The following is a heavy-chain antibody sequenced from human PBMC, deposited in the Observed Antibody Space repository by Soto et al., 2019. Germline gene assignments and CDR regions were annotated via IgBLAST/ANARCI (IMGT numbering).Heavy chain of an antibody. CDR1: GASVNTGDYY. V-gene: IGHV4-30-4*01. J-gene: IGHJ1*01. CDR2: IFYSGDT. Sequence: SETLSLTCTVSGASVNTGDYYWSYIRHPPGKGLEWLGYIFYSGDTYYNPSLKSRATISLNTSRNQFSLTLTSVTDADTAVYYCVGTGTTDDFWGQGTLVTVSS. D-gene: IGHD1-7*01. CDR3: VGTGTTDDF.